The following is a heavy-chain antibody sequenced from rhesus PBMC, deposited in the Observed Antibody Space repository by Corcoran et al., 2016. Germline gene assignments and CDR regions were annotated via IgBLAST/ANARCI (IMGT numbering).Heavy chain of an antibody. CDR2: NYGSSGST. D-gene: IGHD3-3*01. CDR3: ASAPPYNFWTGFPDY. J-gene: IGHJ4*01. CDR1: GGSISGGYD. V-gene: IGHV4-76*01. Sequence: QVQLQESGPGVVKPSETLSLTCAVSGGSISGGYDWSWIRQPPGKGLEWIGNNYGSSGSTNYNPSLKNRVTISNDASKNEFSLKLSSVTAADTAVYYCASAPPYNFWTGFPDYWGQGVLVTVSS.